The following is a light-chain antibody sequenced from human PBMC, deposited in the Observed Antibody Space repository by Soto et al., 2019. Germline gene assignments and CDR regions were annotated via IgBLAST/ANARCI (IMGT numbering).Light chain of an antibody. Sequence: ALTQPASVSGSPGQSITISCTGTSRDVGAYDYVSWYLQYPDKAPQLLIYYVDHRPSGVSSRFSGSKSGNTASLTISGLQAEDEGDYYCCSYADGSIYFFGTGTKLTVL. CDR3: CSYADGSIYF. V-gene: IGLV2-14*03. CDR1: SRDVGAYDY. J-gene: IGLJ1*01. CDR2: YVD.